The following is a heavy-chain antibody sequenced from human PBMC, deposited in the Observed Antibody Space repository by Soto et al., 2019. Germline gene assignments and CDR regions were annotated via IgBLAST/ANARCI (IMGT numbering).Heavy chain of an antibody. CDR2: IYPGDSDT. V-gene: IGHV5-51*01. Sequence: GESLKISCKGSGYSFTSYWIGWVRQMPGKGLEWMGIIYPGDSDTRYGPSFQGQVTISADKSISTAYLQWSSLKASDTAMYYCSRPEHLGSYGMDVWGQGTTVTVSS. D-gene: IGHD7-27*01. J-gene: IGHJ6*02. CDR3: SRPEHLGSYGMDV. CDR1: GYSFTSYW.